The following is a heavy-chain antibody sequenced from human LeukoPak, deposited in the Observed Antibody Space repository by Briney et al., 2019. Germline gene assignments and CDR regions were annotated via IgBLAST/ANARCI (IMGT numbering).Heavy chain of an antibody. J-gene: IGHJ2*01. CDR3: ARGLQSAVAPAQYFDL. D-gene: IGHD6-19*01. Sequence: SETLSLTCAVYGGSFSGYYWSWIRQPPGKGLEWIGEINHSGSTNYNPSLKSRVTISVDTSKNQFSLKLSFVTAADTAVYYCARGLQSAVAPAQYFDLWGRGTLVTVSS. CDR2: INHSGST. CDR1: GGSFSGYY. V-gene: IGHV4-34*01.